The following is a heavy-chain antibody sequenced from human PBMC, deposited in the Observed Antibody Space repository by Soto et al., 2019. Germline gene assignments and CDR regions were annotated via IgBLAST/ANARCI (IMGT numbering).Heavy chain of an antibody. V-gene: IGHV4-61*08. D-gene: IGHD5-12*01. CDR1: GDSVRGGGYY. CDR3: RTTAWQQAFDY. CDR2: IYYSGST. J-gene: IGHJ4*02. Sequence: PSETLSLTCTVSGDSVRGGGYYWNWIRQPPGKGLEWIGYIYYSGSTNYSPSLKSRATISVDTSKNQFSLNLSSVTAADTAVYYCRTTAWQQAFDYWGQGTLVTVSS.